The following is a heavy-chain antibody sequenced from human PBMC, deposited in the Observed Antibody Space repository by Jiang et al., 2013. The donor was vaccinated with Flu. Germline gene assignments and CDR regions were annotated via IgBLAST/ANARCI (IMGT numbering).Heavy chain of an antibody. V-gene: IGHV1-69*04. CDR2: IIPILGIA. CDR3: ARDYYDSSGPRGGFDY. CDR1: GGTFSSYA. D-gene: IGHD3-22*01. J-gene: IGHJ4*02. Sequence: GAEVKKPGSSVKVSCKASGGTFSSYAISWVRQAPGQGLEWMGRIIPILGIANYAQKFQGRVTITADKSTSTAYMELSSLRSEDTAVYYCARDYYDSSGPRGGFDYWGQGTLVTVSS.